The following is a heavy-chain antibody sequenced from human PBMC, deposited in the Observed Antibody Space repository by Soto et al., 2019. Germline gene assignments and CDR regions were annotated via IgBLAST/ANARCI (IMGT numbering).Heavy chain of an antibody. V-gene: IGHV3-21*01. Sequence: GGSLRLSCAASGFTFSSYSMNWVRQAPGKGLEWISSISTSSTYIYYADSVRGRFTVSRDNAKNSLYLQINSLRDEDTAVYYCARGSIVATSLTPFDYWGQGTQVTVSS. D-gene: IGHD5-12*01. J-gene: IGHJ4*02. CDR3: ARGSIVATSLTPFDY. CDR2: ISTSSTYI. CDR1: GFTFSSYS.